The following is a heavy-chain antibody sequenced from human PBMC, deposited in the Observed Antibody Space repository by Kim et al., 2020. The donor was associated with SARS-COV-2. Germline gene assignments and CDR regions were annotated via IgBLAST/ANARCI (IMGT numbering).Heavy chain of an antibody. J-gene: IGHJ6*02. CDR3: AREGKSIAARPWYYYYGMDV. CDR1: GFTFSSYE. CDR2: ISSSGSTI. Sequence: GGSLRLSCAASGFTFSSYEMNWVRQAPGKGLEWVSYISSSGSTIYYADSVKGRFTISRDNAKNSLYLQMNSLRAEDTAVYYCAREGKSIAARPWYYYYGMDVWGQGTTVTVSS. D-gene: IGHD6-6*01. V-gene: IGHV3-48*03.